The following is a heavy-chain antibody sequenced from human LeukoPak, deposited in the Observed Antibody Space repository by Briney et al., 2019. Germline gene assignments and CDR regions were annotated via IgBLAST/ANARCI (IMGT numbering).Heavy chain of an antibody. J-gene: IGHJ4*02. V-gene: IGHV4-4*07. CDR1: GGSISSYY. D-gene: IGHD6-13*01. CDR2: IYTSGST. CDR3: ARDRRGYSSSWYDY. Sequence: SETLSLTCTVSGGSISSYYWSWIRQPAGKGLEWIGRIYTSGSTNYNPSLKSRVTMSVDTSKNQFSLKLSSVTAADTAVYYCARDRRGYSSSWYDYWGQGTLVTVSS.